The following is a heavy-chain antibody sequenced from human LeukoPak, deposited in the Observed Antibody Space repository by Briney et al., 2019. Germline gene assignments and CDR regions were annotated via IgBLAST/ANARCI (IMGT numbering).Heavy chain of an antibody. CDR1: GFTVSSNY. V-gene: IGHV3-53*01. J-gene: IGHJ4*02. CDR3: ARESAVGDYFDY. CDR2: IYSGGST. Sequence: GGSLRLSCAASGFTVSSNYMSWVRQAPGKGLEWVSVIYSGGSTYYADSVKGRFTISRDNSKNPLYLQMNSLRAEDTAVYYCARESAVGDYFDYWGQGTLVTVSS. D-gene: IGHD2-15*01.